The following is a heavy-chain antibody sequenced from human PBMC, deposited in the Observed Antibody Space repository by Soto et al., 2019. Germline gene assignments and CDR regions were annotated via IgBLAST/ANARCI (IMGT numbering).Heavy chain of an antibody. CDR2: IYYSGST. Sequence: QVQLQESGPGLVKPSQPLSLTCTVSGGSISSGDYYWSWIRQPPGTGLQWIGYIYYSGSTYYNPSLKSRVSITLDTSKNQFSLKLSSVTAADTAVYYCARDRVVLVPVPGAYYYYYGMDVWGQGTTVTVSS. D-gene: IGHD2-2*01. V-gene: IGHV4-30-4*01. J-gene: IGHJ6*02. CDR3: ARDRVVLVPVPGAYYYYYGMDV. CDR1: GGSISSGDYY.